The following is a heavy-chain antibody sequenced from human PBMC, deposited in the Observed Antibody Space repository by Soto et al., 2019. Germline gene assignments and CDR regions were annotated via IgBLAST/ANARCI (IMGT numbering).Heavy chain of an antibody. CDR1: GYTFTNYG. D-gene: IGHD6-19*01. Sequence: QVQLVQSGAEVKKPGASVKVSCKASGYTFTNYGIHWVRQAPGQRLEWMGWINAGNGNTKYSQNFQGRVTITRDTSASTAYMELSSLRFEDTAVFYCARSGYSSGWYHWYFDFWGRGTLVTVSS. V-gene: IGHV1-3*01. J-gene: IGHJ2*01. CDR2: INAGNGNT. CDR3: ARSGYSSGWYHWYFDF.